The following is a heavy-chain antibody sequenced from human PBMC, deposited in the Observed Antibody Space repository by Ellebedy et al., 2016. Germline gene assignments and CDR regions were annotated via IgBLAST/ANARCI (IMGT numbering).Heavy chain of an antibody. D-gene: IGHD2-8*01. CDR1: GLSVSSND. J-gene: IGHJ3*01. V-gene: IGHV3-53*01. CDR2: IYGGGDS. Sequence: GESLKISXAASGLSVSSNDMSWVRQAPGKGLELVSLIYGGGDSYYADSVKGRFTISRDNLKKTVYLQMSGLGVEDTAVYYCVTRHNGAFDLWGQGTMVTVSS. CDR3: VTRHNGAFDL.